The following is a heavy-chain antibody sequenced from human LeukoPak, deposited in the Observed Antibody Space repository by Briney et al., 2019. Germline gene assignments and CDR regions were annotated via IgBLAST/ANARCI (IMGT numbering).Heavy chain of an antibody. CDR1: GYTLTELS. Sequence: GASVKVSCKVSGYTLTELSVHWVRQAPGKGLEWMGGFDPEDGETIYAQKFQGRVTMTEDTSTDTAYMELSSLRSEDTAVYYCATDLSGSWFKFDYWGQGTLVTVSS. CDR3: ATDLSGSWFKFDY. V-gene: IGHV1-24*01. CDR2: FDPEDGET. D-gene: IGHD1-26*01. J-gene: IGHJ4*02.